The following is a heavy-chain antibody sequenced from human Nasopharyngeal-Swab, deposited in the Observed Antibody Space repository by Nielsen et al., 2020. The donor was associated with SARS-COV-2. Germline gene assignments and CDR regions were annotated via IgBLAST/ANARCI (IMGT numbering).Heavy chain of an antibody. D-gene: IGHD3-22*01. J-gene: IGHJ4*02. CDR2: IYYSGST. CDR1: GGSVSSGSYY. CDR3: ASPELDSSGYYIGY. V-gene: IGHV4-61*01. Sequence: GSLRLSCTVSGGSVSSGSYYWSWIRQPPGKGLEWIGYIYYSGSTNYNPSLKSRVTISVDTSKNQFSLKLSSVTAADTAVYYCASPELDSSGYYIGYWGQGTLVTVSS.